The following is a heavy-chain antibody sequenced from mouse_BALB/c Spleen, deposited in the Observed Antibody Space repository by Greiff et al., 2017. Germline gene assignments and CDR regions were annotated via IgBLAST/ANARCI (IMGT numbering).Heavy chain of an antibody. V-gene: IGHV3-8*02. CDR2: ISYSGST. D-gene: IGHD2-3*01. CDR1: GDSITSGY. Sequence: EVKLQESGPSLVKPSQTLSLTCSVTGDSITSGYWNWIRKFPGNKLEYMGYISYSGSTYYNPSLKSRISITRDTSKNQYYLQLNSVTTEDTTTYYCARSPSGDGYYFDYWGQGTTLTVSS. CDR3: ARSPSGDGYYFDY. J-gene: IGHJ2*01.